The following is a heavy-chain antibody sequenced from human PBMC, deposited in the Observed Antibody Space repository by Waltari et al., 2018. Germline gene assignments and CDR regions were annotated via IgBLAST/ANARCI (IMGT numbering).Heavy chain of an antibody. CDR2: IIPTFGTA. CDR3: ARDESRMRVAGRYYYGMDV. CDR1: GGTFSSYA. D-gene: IGHD6-19*01. V-gene: IGHV1-69*08. J-gene: IGHJ6*02. Sequence: QVQLVQSGAEVKKPGSSVKVSCKASGGTFSSYAISWLRPAPGPGLEWMGRIIPTFGTANYAQKFQGRVTITADKSTSTAYMELSSRRSEDTAVYYCARDESRMRVAGRYYYGMDVWGQGTTVTVSS.